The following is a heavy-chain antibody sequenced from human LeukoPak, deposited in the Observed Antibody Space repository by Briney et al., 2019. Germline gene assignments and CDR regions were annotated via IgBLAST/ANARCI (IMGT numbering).Heavy chain of an antibody. D-gene: IGHD1-26*01. CDR3: ARDLLMGAHFDY. Sequence: GGSLRLSCAASGFTFSSYEMNWVRQAPGKGLEWVSYISSSGSTIYYADSVKGRFTISRDNAKNSLYLQMNSLRAEDTAVYYCARDLLMGAHFDYWGQGTLVTVSS. V-gene: IGHV3-48*03. CDR2: ISSSGSTI. J-gene: IGHJ4*02. CDR1: GFTFSSYE.